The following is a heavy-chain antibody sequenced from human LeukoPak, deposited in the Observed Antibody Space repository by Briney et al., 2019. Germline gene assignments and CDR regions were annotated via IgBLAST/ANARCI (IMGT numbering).Heavy chain of an antibody. J-gene: IGHJ4*02. V-gene: IGHV3-23*01. CDR1: GFAFGSEA. D-gene: IGHD2-2*01. CDR3: AKSRSGSASWALQIFDN. Sequence: GGSLRFYCAVSGFAFGSEAMSWVRQSPARGLEWVASISPGGGTTYYADYVKGRFIMSRENSNNTLFVQMNSLRAEDTAVYYCAKSRSGSASWALQIFDNWGQGALVTVSS. CDR2: ISPGGGTT.